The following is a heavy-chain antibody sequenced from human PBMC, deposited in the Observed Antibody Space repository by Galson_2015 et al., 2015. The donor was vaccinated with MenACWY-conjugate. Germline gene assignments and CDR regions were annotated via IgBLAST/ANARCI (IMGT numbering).Heavy chain of an antibody. J-gene: IGHJ4*02. Sequence: SLRLSCAASGFTFESYAMHWVRQAPGKGLEWMAVIWCDGSQTYYADSVKGRFTISRDNSKNTAYLHMNSLRAGDTAMYYCARDYGSGTPLDYWGQGTLVTVSS. CDR3: ARDYGSGTPLDY. CDR1: GFTFESYA. V-gene: IGHV3-33*01. D-gene: IGHD3-10*01. CDR2: IWCDGSQT.